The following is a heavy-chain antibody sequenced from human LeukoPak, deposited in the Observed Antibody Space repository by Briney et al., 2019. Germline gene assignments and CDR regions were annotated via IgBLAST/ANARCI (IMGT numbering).Heavy chain of an antibody. Sequence: GRSLRLSCAASGFNFRDSAMHWVRQPPGKGLEGVAVTSYDGTNKYYADSVKGRFTISRDNAKNSLFLQMNSLRADDTAVYYCARDKNLLAFCGGACYVDAFDIWGQGTMVTVSS. J-gene: IGHJ3*02. D-gene: IGHD2-21*02. CDR3: ARDKNLLAFCGGACYVDAFDI. CDR1: GFNFRDSA. V-gene: IGHV3-30*04. CDR2: TSYDGTNK.